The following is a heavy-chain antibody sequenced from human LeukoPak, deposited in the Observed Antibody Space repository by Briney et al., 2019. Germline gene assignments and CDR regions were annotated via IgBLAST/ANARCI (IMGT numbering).Heavy chain of an antibody. CDR2: IYYSGST. CDR3: ARHLVEMATTFFDY. J-gene: IGHJ4*02. D-gene: IGHD5-24*01. V-gene: IGHV4-59*08. CDR1: GGSISSYY. Sequence: SETLSLTCTVSGGSISSYYWSWIRQPPGKGLEWIGYIYYSGSTNYNPSLKSRVTISVDTSKNQFSLKLSSVTAADTAVYYCARHLVEMATTFFDYWGQGTLVTVSS.